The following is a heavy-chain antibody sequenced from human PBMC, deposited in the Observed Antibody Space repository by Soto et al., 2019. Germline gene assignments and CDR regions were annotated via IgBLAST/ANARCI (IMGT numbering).Heavy chain of an antibody. CDR2: INSDGSST. D-gene: IGHD3-16*01. J-gene: IGHJ5*02. Sequence: SLRLSCAASGFTFSSYWMHWVRQAPGKGLVWVSRINSDGSSTSYADSAKGRVTMTRNTSISTAYMELSSLRSEDTAVYYCARGLTSVWGLDNWFDPWGQGTLVTVSS. CDR3: ARGLTSVWGLDNWFDP. CDR1: GFTFSSYW. V-gene: IGHV3-74*01.